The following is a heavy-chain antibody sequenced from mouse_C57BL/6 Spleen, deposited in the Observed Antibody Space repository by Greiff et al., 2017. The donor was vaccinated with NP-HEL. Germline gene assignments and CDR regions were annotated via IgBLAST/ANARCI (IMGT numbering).Heavy chain of an antibody. D-gene: IGHD1-1*01. V-gene: IGHV7-3*01. J-gene: IGHJ1*03. Sequence: DVQLVESGGGLVQPGGSLSLSCAASGFTFTDYYMSWVRQPPGKALEWLGFIRNKANGYTTEYSASVKGRFTISRDNSQSILYLQMNALRAEDSATYYCARYKLRDWDFEGRGTGTTVTVSS. CDR2: IRNKANGYTT. CDR1: GFTFTDYY. CDR3: ARYKLRDWDFEG.